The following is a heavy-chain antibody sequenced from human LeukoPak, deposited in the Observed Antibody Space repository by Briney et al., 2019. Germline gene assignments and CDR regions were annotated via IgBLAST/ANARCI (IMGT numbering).Heavy chain of an antibody. Sequence: SETLSLTCTVSGGSISSYYWSWIRQPPGKGLEWIGYIYYSGSTNYNPSLKSRVTISVDTSKNQFSLKLSSVTAADTAVYYCARQRSYYGSGSYLDYWGQGTLVTVSS. J-gene: IGHJ4*02. D-gene: IGHD3-10*01. CDR3: ARQRSYYGSGSYLDY. V-gene: IGHV4-59*08. CDR1: GGSISSYY. CDR2: IYYSGST.